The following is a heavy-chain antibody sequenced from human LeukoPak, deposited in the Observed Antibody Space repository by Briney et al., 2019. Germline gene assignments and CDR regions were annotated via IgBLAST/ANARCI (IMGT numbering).Heavy chain of an antibody. V-gene: IGHV3-7*01. CDR2: IKPDGSEK. CDR3: ASGNYFDY. CDR1: GFSFSDSW. Sequence: GGSLRISCSASGFSFSDSWMSWVRQAPGKGLECVANIKPDGSEKYYVDSVKGRFTVSRDNAKNSLFLQMNSLGAEDTAVYYCASGNYFDYWGQGTLVTVSS. J-gene: IGHJ4*02.